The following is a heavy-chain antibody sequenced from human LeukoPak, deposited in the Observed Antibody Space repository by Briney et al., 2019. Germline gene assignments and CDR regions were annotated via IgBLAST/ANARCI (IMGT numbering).Heavy chain of an antibody. CDR3: AKEPHYYYDSSGYYDY. CDR2: ISYDGSNK. J-gene: IGHJ4*02. V-gene: IGHV3-30*18. CDR1: GFTFSSYG. Sequence: GGSLRLSCEASGFTFSSYGIHRVRQAPGKGLEWVAVISYDGSNKYYADSVKGRFTISRDNPKNTLYLQMNSLRAEDTAVYYCAKEPHYYYDSSGYYDYWGQGTLVTVSS. D-gene: IGHD3-22*01.